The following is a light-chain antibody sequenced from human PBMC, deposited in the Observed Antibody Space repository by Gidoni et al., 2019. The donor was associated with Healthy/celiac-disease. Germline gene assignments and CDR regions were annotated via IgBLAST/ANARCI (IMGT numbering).Light chain of an antibody. Sequence: DIVLTQSPSTLSLSPGERATLTCRASQSVSSYLAWYQQKPGQAPRLLIYDASNRATGIPARLSGSGSGTDFTHTISSLGPEDFADYYSQQRSNWPKGITFGGGTKVEIK. V-gene: IGKV3-11*01. CDR2: DAS. CDR3: QQRSNWPKGIT. J-gene: IGKJ4*01. CDR1: QSVSSY.